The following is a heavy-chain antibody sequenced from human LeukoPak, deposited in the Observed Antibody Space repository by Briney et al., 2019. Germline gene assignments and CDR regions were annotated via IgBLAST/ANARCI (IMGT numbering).Heavy chain of an antibody. CDR2: ISAYNGNT. CDR3: ARASVLLWFGEGDY. D-gene: IGHD3-10*01. Sequence: ASVKVSCEASGYTFTSYGISWVRQAPGQGLEWMGWISAYNGNTNCAQKLQGRVTMTTDTSTSTAYMELRSLRSDDTAVYYCARASVLLWFGEGDYWGQGTLVTVSS. J-gene: IGHJ4*02. CDR1: GYTFTSYG. V-gene: IGHV1-18*04.